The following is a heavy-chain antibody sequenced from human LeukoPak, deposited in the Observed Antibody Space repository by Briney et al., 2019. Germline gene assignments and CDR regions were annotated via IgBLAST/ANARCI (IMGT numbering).Heavy chain of an antibody. Sequence: ASVKVSCKASGYTFTSYDINWVRQATGQGLEWMGWMNPNSGNTGYAQKFQGRVTMTRNTSISTAYMELSSLRSEDTAVYYCAREGTTSPYSNSRFDPWGQGTLVTVSS. CDR3: AREGTTSPYSNSRFDP. CDR1: GYTFTSYD. CDR2: MNPNSGNT. D-gene: IGHD4-11*01. J-gene: IGHJ5*02. V-gene: IGHV1-8*01.